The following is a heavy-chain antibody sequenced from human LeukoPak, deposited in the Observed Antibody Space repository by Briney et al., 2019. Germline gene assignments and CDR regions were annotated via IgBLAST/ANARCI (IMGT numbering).Heavy chain of an antibody. V-gene: IGHV4-61*02. CDR2: IYTSGST. CDR1: GGSISSGSYY. Sequence: PSETLSLTCTVSGGSISSGSYYWSWIRQPAGKELEWIGRIYTSGSTNYNPSLKSRVTISVDTSKNQFSLKLSSVTAADTAVYYCAREFHYGSGNWFDPWGQGTLVTVSS. D-gene: IGHD3-10*01. J-gene: IGHJ5*02. CDR3: AREFHYGSGNWFDP.